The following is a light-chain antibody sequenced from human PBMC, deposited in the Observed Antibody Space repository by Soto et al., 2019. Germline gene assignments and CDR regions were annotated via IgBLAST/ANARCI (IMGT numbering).Light chain of an antibody. CDR2: GAS. V-gene: IGKV3-15*01. CDR3: QHYNNWPFT. J-gene: IGKJ2*01. Sequence: EIVMTQSPATLSVSPGERATLSCRASQSISSNLAWYQQKPSQAPSLLIYGASARATGIPARFSGSGSGTEFTLTISSLQSEDYAVYYCQHYNNWPFTFGQGTNLEIK. CDR1: QSISSN.